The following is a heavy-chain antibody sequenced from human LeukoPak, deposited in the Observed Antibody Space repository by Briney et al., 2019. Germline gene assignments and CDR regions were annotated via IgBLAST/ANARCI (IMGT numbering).Heavy chain of an antibody. V-gene: IGHV4-39*07. CDR1: GGSISSGGYY. CDR3: ARDGAYDSSGYWSDY. D-gene: IGHD3-22*01. Sequence: SETLSLTCTVSGGSISSGGYYWSWIRQPPGKGLEWIGSIYYSGSTYYNPSLKSRVTISVDTSKNQFSLKLSSVTAADTAVYYCARDGAYDSSGYWSDYWGQGTLVTVSS. CDR2: IYYSGST. J-gene: IGHJ4*02.